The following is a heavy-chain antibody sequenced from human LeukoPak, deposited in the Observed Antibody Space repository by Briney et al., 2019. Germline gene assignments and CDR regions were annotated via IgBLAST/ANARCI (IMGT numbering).Heavy chain of an antibody. J-gene: IGHJ5*02. CDR1: GFTFSSYS. V-gene: IGHV3-48*01. D-gene: IGHD3-9*01. Sequence: GGSLRLSCAASGFTFSSYSMNWVRQAPGKGLEWVSYIISRSSTIYYADSLKGRFTISRDNAKNSLYLQMNSLSAEDTAVYYCARVRYFDWLLMAWFDPWGQGTLVTVSS. CDR2: IISRSSTI. CDR3: ARVRYFDWLLMAWFDP.